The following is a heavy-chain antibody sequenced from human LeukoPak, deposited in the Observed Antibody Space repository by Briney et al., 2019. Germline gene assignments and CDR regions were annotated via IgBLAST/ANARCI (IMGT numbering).Heavy chain of an antibody. J-gene: IGHJ4*02. CDR3: ARDRNYDYIWGSYRPDYFDY. Sequence: GGSLRLSCAASGFTFSSYTMNWVRQAPGKGLEWVSSISSSSSHIYYADSVKGRFTISRDNAKNSLCLQMNSLRAEDTAVYYCARDRNYDYIWGSYRPDYFDYWGQGTLVTVSS. CDR1: GFTFSSYT. CDR2: ISSSSSHI. V-gene: IGHV3-21*01. D-gene: IGHD3-16*02.